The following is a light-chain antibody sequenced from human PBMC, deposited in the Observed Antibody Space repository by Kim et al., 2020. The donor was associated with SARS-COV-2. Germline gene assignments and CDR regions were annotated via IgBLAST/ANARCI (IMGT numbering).Light chain of an antibody. CDR1: RSSSSY. V-gene: IGLV3-19*01. CDR2: GKK. CDR3: STRGSSNHLWV. J-gene: IGLJ3*02. Sequence: QTVGINSQEDRSSSSYERWYQQKPGQDPVIVFNGKKDRPPGSPDGLSGSSTGKKAALTITDTQAEDEDDDYCSTRGSSNHLWVFGGGTQLTVL.